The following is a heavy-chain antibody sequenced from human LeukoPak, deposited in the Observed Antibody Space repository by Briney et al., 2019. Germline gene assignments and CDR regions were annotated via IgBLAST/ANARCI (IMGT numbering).Heavy chain of an antibody. CDR1: GGSISSYY. V-gene: IGHV4-59*01. CDR3: ARNYGALRGYYYMDV. Sequence: SETLSLTCTVSGGSISSYYWSWIRQPPGKGLEWIGYIYYSGSTNYNPSLKSRVTISVDTSKNQFSLKLSSVTAADTAVYYCARNYGALRGYYYMDVWGKGTTVTVSS. D-gene: IGHD4-17*01. J-gene: IGHJ6*03. CDR2: IYYSGST.